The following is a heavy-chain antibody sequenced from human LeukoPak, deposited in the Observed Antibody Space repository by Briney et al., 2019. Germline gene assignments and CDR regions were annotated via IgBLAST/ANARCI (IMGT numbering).Heavy chain of an antibody. CDR1: GGSISSGGYC. J-gene: IGHJ6*03. Sequence: SETLSLTCAVSGGSISSGGYCWSWIRQPPGKVLEWIGYIYYSGSTYYNPSLKSRVNISIDTSKNQFSLKLRSVTAADTAVYYCARVLLSGSYCDPNYYMDVWGKGTTVTISS. D-gene: IGHD1-26*01. V-gene: IGHV4-30-4*07. CDR3: ARVLLSGSYCDPNYYMDV. CDR2: IYYSGST.